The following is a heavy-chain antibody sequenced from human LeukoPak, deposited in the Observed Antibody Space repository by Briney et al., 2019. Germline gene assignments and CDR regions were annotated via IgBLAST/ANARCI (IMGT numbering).Heavy chain of an antibody. V-gene: IGHV4-39*01. CDR3: ATLDTVVVVAATPH. D-gene: IGHD2-15*01. Sequence: SETLSLTCTVSGGSISSSSYYWGWIRQPPGKGLEWIGSIYYSGSTYYNPSLKSRVTISVDTSKNQFSLKLSSVTAADTAVYYCATLDTVVVVAATPHWGQGTLVTVSS. J-gene: IGHJ4*02. CDR1: GGSISSSSYY. CDR2: IYYSGST.